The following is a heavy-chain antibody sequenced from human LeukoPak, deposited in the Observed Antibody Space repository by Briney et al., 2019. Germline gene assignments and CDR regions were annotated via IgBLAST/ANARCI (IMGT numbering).Heavy chain of an antibody. V-gene: IGHV1-3*01. CDR3: ARVAYYYDSSGYHFGY. J-gene: IGHJ4*02. D-gene: IGHD3-22*01. Sequence: ASVKVSCKASGYTFTSYAMHWVRQAPGQRLEWMGWINAGNGNTKYSQKFQGRVTITRDTSASTAYMELSSLRSEDTAVYYCARVAYYYDSSGYHFGYWGQGTLVTVSS. CDR2: INAGNGNT. CDR1: GYTFTSYA.